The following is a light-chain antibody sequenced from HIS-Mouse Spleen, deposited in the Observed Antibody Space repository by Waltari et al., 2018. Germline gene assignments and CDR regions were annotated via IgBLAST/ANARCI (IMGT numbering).Light chain of an antibody. CDR2: AAS. CDR3: QQYYSFPRT. CDR1: QGISSY. J-gene: IGKJ1*01. Sequence: AIVRTRSPSSLSASTGDRVTISCRVSQGISSYLAWYQQKPGKAPKHLIYAASTLQSGVPSRFSGSGSGTDFTLTISCLQSEDFATYYCQQYYSFPRTFGQGTKVEIK. V-gene: IGKV1D-8*02.